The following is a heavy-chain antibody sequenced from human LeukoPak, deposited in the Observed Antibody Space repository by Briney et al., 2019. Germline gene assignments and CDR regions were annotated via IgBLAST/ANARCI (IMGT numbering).Heavy chain of an antibody. CDR2: LYYTGST. CDR1: GGSISSRYY. CDR3: ARLRWYRNWFDP. J-gene: IGHJ5*02. V-gene: IGHV4-39*01. Sequence: SETLSLTCSVSGGSISSRYYWGWIRQSPGKGLEWIGGLYYTGSTYYNPSLKSRITISVDTSKNQFSLKLTSVTAADTAVYYCARLRWYRNWFDPWGQGTLVTVSS. D-gene: IGHD4-23*01.